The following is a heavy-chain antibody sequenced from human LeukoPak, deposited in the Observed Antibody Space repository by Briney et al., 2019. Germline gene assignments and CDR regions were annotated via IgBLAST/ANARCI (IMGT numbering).Heavy chain of an antibody. Sequence: SVKASCKASGGTFSSYAISWVRQAPGQGLEWMGGIIPIFGTANYAQKFQGRVTITTDESTSTAYMELSSLRSEDTAVYYCARDPTYCGGDCSTWEGYWGQGTLVTVSS. D-gene: IGHD2-21*02. CDR2: IIPIFGTA. CDR1: GGTFSSYA. V-gene: IGHV1-69*05. J-gene: IGHJ4*02. CDR3: ARDPTYCGGDCSTWEGY.